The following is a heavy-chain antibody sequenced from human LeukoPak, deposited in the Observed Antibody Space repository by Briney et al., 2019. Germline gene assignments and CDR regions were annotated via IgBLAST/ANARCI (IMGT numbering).Heavy chain of an antibody. CDR2: IIPIFGTA. V-gene: IGHV1-69*05. Sequence: SVKVSCKASGGTFSSYAISWVRQAPGQGLKWMGRIIPIFGTANYAQKFQGRVTITTDESTSTAYMELSSLRSEDTAVYYCARDGVFSGSYTFDYWGQGTLVTVSS. J-gene: IGHJ4*02. CDR3: ARDGVFSGSYTFDY. D-gene: IGHD3-10*01. CDR1: GGTFSSYA.